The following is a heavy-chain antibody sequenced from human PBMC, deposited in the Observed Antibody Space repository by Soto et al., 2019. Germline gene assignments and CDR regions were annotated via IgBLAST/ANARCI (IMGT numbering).Heavy chain of an antibody. D-gene: IGHD3-10*01. Sequence: QVQLQESGPGLVKPSGTLSLTCAVSSDSIDNNNWWSWVRPPSGKGLEWIGAIHYSGNTNYNPSLKSGVSMLIEKSMNQFSLNQRSLTASDTAVYYCPHTIGAGSYVSYWGQGNRVTVCS. CDR1: SDSIDNNNW. J-gene: IGHJ4*02. CDR2: IHYSGNT. CDR3: PHTIGAGSYVSY. V-gene: IGHV4-4*02.